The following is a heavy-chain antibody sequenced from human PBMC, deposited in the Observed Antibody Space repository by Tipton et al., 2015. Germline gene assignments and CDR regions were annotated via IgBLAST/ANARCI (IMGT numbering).Heavy chain of an antibody. CDR1: GFALTSYW. CDR2: IREDGSEK. Sequence: SLRLSCAASGFALTSYWMSWVRLAPGKGLEWVANIREDGSEKFYADSVKGRFTISRGNAKNSLDLQMNSLNAADTAVYYCARSPRMVIVGECDYWGQGTLVTVAS. J-gene: IGHJ4*02. D-gene: IGHD3-16*01. CDR3: ARSPRMVIVGECDY. V-gene: IGHV3-7*01.